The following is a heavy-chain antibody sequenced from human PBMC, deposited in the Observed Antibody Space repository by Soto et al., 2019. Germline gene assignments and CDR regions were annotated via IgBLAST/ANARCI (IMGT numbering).Heavy chain of an antibody. CDR3: ARGLGPGYDTPTNPCDY. CDR1: GYTFTSYD. V-gene: IGHV1-8*01. Sequence: QVQLVQSGAEVKKPGASVKVSCKASGYTFTSYDINWVRQATGQGLEWMGWMNPNSGNTGYAQKFRGRVTMTRXXSXGXXYMELSSLRSEDTAVYYCARGLGPGYDTPTNPCDYGGRGALVTVSS. CDR2: MNPNSGNT. J-gene: IGHJ4*02. D-gene: IGHD3-22*01.